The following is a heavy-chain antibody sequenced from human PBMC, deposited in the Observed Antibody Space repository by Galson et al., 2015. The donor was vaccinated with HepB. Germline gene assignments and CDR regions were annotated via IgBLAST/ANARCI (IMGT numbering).Heavy chain of an antibody. CDR1: GYTLTELS. V-gene: IGHV1-24*01. CDR3: AATHNYVDCFDI. Sequence: SVKVSCKVSGYTLTELSMHWGRQAPGKGLEWMGGFDPENGEIIYAQKFEGRVTMTEDTSTETAYMELSSLRSGDTAVYYCAATHNYVDCFDIWGQGTMVTVSS. D-gene: IGHD3-16*01. J-gene: IGHJ3*02. CDR2: FDPENGEI.